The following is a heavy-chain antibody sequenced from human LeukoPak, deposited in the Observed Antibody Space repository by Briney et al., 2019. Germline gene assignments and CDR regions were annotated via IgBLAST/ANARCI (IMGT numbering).Heavy chain of an antibody. CDR3: ARDGSPSSGWPYYYYMDV. CDR1: GGSISTYY. J-gene: IGHJ6*03. V-gene: IGHV4-4*07. Sequence: PSETLSLTCTVPGGSISTYYWSWIRQPAGKGLEWIGRVYSSGSTNYNPSLKSRVTISVDTSKNQFSLKLGSVTAADTAVYYCARDGSPSSGWPYYYYMDVWGKGTTVTVSS. D-gene: IGHD6-19*01. CDR2: VYSSGST.